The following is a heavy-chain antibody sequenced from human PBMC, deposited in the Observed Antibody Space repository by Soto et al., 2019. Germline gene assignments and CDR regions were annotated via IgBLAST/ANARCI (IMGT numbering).Heavy chain of an antibody. CDR1: GDTISAGGDT. V-gene: IGHV4-31*11. J-gene: IGHJ6*02. CDR3: ARDFTDSSGPTLGMGV. CDR2: IYYSGST. D-gene: IGHD6-19*01. Sequence: SETLSLTCDVSGDTISAGGDTWAWIRQPPGKGLEWIGHIYYSGSTYYNPSLKSRVTISVDTSKDQFSLKLSSVTAADTAVYYCARDFTDSSGPTLGMGVWGQGTTVTVSS.